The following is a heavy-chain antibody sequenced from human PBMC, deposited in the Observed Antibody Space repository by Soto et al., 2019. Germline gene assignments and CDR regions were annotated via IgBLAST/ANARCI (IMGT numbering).Heavy chain of an antibody. CDR2: IFHSGTT. Sequence: QVQLQESGPGLVEPAGTLSLTCVVSGDSISSSHWWSWVRQPPGKGLEWIGEIFHSGTTKYNQSLESRVTMSVDKSNSQLSLKLSSVTAADTAVYYCARQLERGGLPEGFEYWGQGTLATVSS. D-gene: IGHD1-1*01. CDR3: ARQLERGGLPEGFEY. V-gene: IGHV4-4*02. CDR1: GDSISSSHW. J-gene: IGHJ4*02.